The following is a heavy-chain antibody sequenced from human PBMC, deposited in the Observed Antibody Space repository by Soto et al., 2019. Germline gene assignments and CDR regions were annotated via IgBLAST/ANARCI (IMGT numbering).Heavy chain of an antibody. J-gene: IGHJ6*02. CDR3: ATTVVTDYYYYYGMDV. Sequence: GESLKISCKGSGYSFTSYWISWVRQTPGKGLEWMGRIDPSDSYTNYSPSFQGHVTISADKSISTAYLQWSSLKASDTAMYYCATTVVTDYYYYYGMDVWGQGTTVTVSS. CDR2: IDPSDSYT. V-gene: IGHV5-10-1*01. D-gene: IGHD3-22*01. CDR1: GYSFTSYW.